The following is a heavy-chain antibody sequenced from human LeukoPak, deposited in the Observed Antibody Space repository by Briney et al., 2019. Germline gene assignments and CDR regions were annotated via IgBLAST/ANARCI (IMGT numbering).Heavy chain of an antibody. Sequence: SETLSLTCTVSGGSISSGDYYWSWIRQPPGKGLEWIGYIYYSGSTYYNPSLKSRVTISVDTSKNQFSLKLSSVTAADTAVYYCARRFTVTTDSQFDYWGQGTLVTVSS. CDR2: IYYSGST. D-gene: IGHD4-17*01. J-gene: IGHJ4*02. V-gene: IGHV4-30-4*01. CDR1: GGSISSGDYY. CDR3: ARRFTVTTDSQFDY.